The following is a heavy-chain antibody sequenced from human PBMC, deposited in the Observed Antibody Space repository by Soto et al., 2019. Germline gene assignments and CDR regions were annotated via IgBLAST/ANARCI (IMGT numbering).Heavy chain of an antibody. CDR1: GYTFTIYG. J-gene: IGHJ4*02. CDR3: ARDLVEDIVATRRRRDGRELDY. D-gene: IGHD5-12*01. CDR2: ISAYNGNT. Sequence: ASVKVSCKASGYTFTIYGISWVRQAPGQGLEWMGWISAYNGNTNYAQKVQGRVTISTDTSTSTAYLELRSLRSDDTAVYYRARDLVEDIVATRRRRDGRELDYWGQGTLVTVSS. V-gene: IGHV1-18*04.